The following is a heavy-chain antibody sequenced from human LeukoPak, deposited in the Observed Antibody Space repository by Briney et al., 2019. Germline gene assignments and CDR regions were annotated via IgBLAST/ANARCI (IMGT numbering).Heavy chain of an antibody. CDR3: ASAGVVVVVAEKYYFDY. CDR1: GFPLTTRGVG. Sequence: SGPTLVNPTQTLTLTCTFSGFPLTTRGVGVGWIRQPPGKALEWLALISCDDDKRYNPPLKSRLTITKDTSKNQVVLTMTNMDPVETATYFCASAGVVVVVAEKYYFDYWGQGILVTVSS. D-gene: IGHD2-15*01. V-gene: IGHV2-5*02. CDR2: ISCDDDK. J-gene: IGHJ4*02.